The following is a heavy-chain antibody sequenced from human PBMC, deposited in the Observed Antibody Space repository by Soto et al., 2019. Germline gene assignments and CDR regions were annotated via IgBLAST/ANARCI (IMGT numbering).Heavy chain of an antibody. CDR2: TSGSGGST. V-gene: IGHV3-23*01. J-gene: IGHJ4*02. CDR3: AKDAIMTTVTTEWVVGLPGGDY. D-gene: IGHD4-17*01. Sequence: EVQLLESGGGLVQPGGSLRLSCAASGFTFSSYAMSWVRQAPGKGLEWVSATSGSGGSTYYADYVKGRFTISRDTSKNTLYLQMNSMSAEDTAVYYCAKDAIMTTVTTEWVVGLPGGDYWGQGTLVTVSS. CDR1: GFTFSSYA.